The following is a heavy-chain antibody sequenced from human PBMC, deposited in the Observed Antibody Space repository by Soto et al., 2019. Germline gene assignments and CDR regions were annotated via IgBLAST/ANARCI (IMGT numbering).Heavy chain of an antibody. J-gene: IGHJ4*02. V-gene: IGHV4-59*01. Sequence: SETLSLTCTVSGGSISSYYWSWIRQPPGTGLEWIGYVYYGGSTNYNPSLKSRVTISVDTSKNQFSLKLSSVTAADTAVYYCARSKSGSYLRYWGQGTLVTVSS. D-gene: IGHD1-26*01. CDR2: VYYGGST. CDR1: GGSISSYY. CDR3: ARSKSGSYLRY.